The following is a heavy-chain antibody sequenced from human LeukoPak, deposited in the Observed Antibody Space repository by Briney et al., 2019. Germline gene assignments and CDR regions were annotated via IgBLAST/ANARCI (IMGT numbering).Heavy chain of an antibody. CDR2: IYSGGST. CDR1: GFTFSSYA. Sequence: GGSLRLSCAASGFTFSSYAMSWVRQAPGKGLEWVSVIYSGGSTYYADSVKGRFTISRHNSKNTLYLQMNSLRAEDTAVYYCASEALETDYWGQGTLVTVSS. V-gene: IGHV3-66*01. J-gene: IGHJ4*02. CDR3: ASEALETDY.